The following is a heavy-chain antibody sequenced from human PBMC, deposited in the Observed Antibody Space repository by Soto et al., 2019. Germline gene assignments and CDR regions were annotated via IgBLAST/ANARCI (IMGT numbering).Heavy chain of an antibody. CDR2: IWYDGGNK. CDR1: GFTFSSYG. Sequence: QVQLVESGGGVVQPGRSLRLSCAASGFTFSSYGMHWVRQTPGKGLEWVAVIWYDGGNKYYADSVKGRFTISRDNSKNTLYLQMNSLRAEDTAVYYCARDGGPDYGDYYYYAMDVWGQGTTVTVSS. V-gene: IGHV3-33*01. D-gene: IGHD4-17*01. CDR3: ARDGGPDYGDYYYYAMDV. J-gene: IGHJ6*02.